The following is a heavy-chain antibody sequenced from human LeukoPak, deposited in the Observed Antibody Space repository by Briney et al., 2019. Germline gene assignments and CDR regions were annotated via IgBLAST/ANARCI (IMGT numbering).Heavy chain of an antibody. D-gene: IGHD3-22*01. J-gene: IGHJ4*02. Sequence: PGGSLRLSCAASGFTFSNYGMHWVRQAPGKGLEWVAFIRYDGSNKYYADSVKGRFTISRDNSKNTLYLQMNSLRAEDTAVYYCASPRYYDSSGYFDYWGQGTLVTVSS. CDR3: ASPRYYDSSGYFDY. CDR1: GFTFSNYG. V-gene: IGHV3-30*02. CDR2: IRYDGSNK.